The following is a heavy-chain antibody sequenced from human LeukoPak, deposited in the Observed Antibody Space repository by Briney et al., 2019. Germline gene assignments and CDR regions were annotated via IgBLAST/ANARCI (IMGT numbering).Heavy chain of an antibody. Sequence: ASVKVSCKASGYTFTGYYMHWVRQAPGQGLEWMGWINPNSGGTNYAQKFQGRVTMTRDTSISTAYMELSRLRSDDTAVYYCARSDIVLNFFDYWGQGTLVTVSS. D-gene: IGHD2-8*01. CDR3: ARSDIVLNFFDY. CDR1: GYTFTGYY. J-gene: IGHJ4*02. CDR2: INPNSGGT. V-gene: IGHV1-2*02.